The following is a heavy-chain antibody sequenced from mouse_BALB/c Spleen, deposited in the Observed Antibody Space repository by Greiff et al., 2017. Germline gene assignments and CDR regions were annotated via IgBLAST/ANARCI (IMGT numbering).Heavy chain of an antibody. D-gene: IGHD1-1*01. J-gene: IGHJ1*01. CDR3: ARAYYYGSSSYFDV. V-gene: IGHV7-3*02. CDR1: GFTFTDYY. Sequence: EVKLVESGGGLVQPGGSLRLSCATSGFTFTDYYMSWVRQPPGKALEWLGFIRNKANGYTTEYSASVKGRFTISRDNSQSILYLQMNTLRAEDSATYYCARAYYYGSSSYFDVWGAGTTVTVSS. CDR2: IRNKANGYTT.